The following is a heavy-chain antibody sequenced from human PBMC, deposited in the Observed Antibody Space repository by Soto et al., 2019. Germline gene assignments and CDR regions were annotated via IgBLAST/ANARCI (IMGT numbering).Heavy chain of an antibody. V-gene: IGHV3-49*03. CDR2: IRSKAYGGTT. J-gene: IGHJ5*02. CDR1: GFTFGDYA. D-gene: IGHD2-2*03. Sequence: GGSLRLSCTASGFTFGDYAMSWFRQAPGKGLEWVGFIRSKAYGGTTEYAASVKGRFTISRDDSKSIAYLQMNSLKTEDTAVYYCTRGPGGMGIVVVPAAKATNWFDPWGQGTLVTVSS. CDR3: TRGPGGMGIVVVPAAKATNWFDP.